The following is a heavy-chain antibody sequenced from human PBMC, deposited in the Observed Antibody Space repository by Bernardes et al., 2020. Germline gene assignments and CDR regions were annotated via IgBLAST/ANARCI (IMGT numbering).Heavy chain of an antibody. J-gene: IGHJ4*02. CDR3: ARGRGSINFDS. CDR1: GYSTNTYH. D-gene: IGHD1-26*01. V-gene: IGHV4-4*07. Sequence: SETLSLTCTFSGYSTNTYHWSWIRQPAGKGLDWIGRIYTSGITNYNPSLKSRVTLSVDTSKNQFSLRLSSVTAADTAVYYCARGRGSINFDSWGQGTLVTVSS. CDR2: IYTSGIT.